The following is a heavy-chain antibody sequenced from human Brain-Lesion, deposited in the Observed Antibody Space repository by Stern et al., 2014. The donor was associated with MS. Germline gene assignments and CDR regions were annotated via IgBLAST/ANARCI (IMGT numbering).Heavy chain of an antibody. V-gene: IGHV5-51*01. CDR2: NWTGGFDP. D-gene: IGHD6-6*01. CDR1: GYRFTSNW. J-gene: IGHJ4*02. CDR3: ARRGDSSSSGFDY. Sequence: EVQLVESGAEVKKPGESLKISCKGSGYRFTSNWIGWVRQLPGKGLEWMGINWTGGFDPSYSPSFQGQVPISADNSISTAYLQWSSLQASDTAMYYCARRGDSSSSGFDYWGQGTLVIVSS.